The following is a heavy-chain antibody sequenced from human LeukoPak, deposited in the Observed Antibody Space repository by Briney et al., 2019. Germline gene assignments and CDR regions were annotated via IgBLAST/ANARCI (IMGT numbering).Heavy chain of an antibody. CDR2: INHSGST. CDR1: GGSFSGYY. V-gene: IGHV4-34*01. Sequence: SETLSLTCAVYGGSFSGYYWSWIRQPPGKGLEWIGEINHSGSTNYNPSLKSRVTISVDTSKNQFSLKLSSVTAADTAVYYCARYYYGSGTDVWGKGTTVTVSS. J-gene: IGHJ6*04. CDR3: ARYYYGSGTDV. D-gene: IGHD3-10*01.